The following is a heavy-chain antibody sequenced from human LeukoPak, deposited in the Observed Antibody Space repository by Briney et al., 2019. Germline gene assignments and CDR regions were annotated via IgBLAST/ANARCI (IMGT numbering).Heavy chain of an antibody. CDR1: GFTLSAYW. Sequence: GGSLRLSCAASGFTLSAYWMNWVRQVPGKGLVWVSHINSDGSVTNYADSVKGRFTISRDNAKNTLYLQVNSLRAEDTAVYYCARRWQSNQGDAFDFWGQGTMVTVSS. J-gene: IGHJ3*01. CDR3: ARRWQSNQGDAFDF. CDR2: INSDGSVT. D-gene: IGHD4-11*01. V-gene: IGHV3-74*01.